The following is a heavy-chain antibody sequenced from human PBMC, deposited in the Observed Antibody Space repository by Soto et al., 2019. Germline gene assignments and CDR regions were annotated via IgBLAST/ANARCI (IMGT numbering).Heavy chain of an antibody. D-gene: IGHD3-22*01. CDR2: ISAYNGNT. V-gene: IGHV1-18*01. Sequence: VKVSCKASGYTFTNSGISWVRQAPGQGLEWMGWISAYNGNTNYAQKLQGRVTMTTDTSTSTAYMELRSLRSDDTAMYYCARLGQGSDHYDPEDYYYYGMDVWGQGTTVTVSS. CDR1: GYTFTNSG. CDR3: ARLGQGSDHYDPEDYYYYGMDV. J-gene: IGHJ6*02.